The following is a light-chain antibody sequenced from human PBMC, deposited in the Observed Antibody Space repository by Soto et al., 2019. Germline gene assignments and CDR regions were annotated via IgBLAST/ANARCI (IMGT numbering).Light chain of an antibody. CDR2: VAS. CDR3: QQTYSSPYT. V-gene: IGKV1-39*01. J-gene: IGKJ2*01. Sequence: DIQMTQSLSSLSASVGDTVTITRRASQSISNSLSWYQQKPGKAPKFQIYVASTLQRGVPSRFSGSGSGTEFTLTISSLQPEDFATYYCQQTYSSPYTFGRGTKLEIK. CDR1: QSISNS.